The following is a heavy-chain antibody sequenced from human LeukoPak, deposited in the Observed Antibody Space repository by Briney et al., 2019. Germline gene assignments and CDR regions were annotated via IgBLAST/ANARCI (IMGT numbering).Heavy chain of an antibody. Sequence: ASVKVSCKASGYTFTGYYMHWVRQAPGQGLEWMGRIIPILGIANYAQKFQGRVTITADKSTSTAYMELSSLRSEDTAVYYCARDENYGSGSYPFDPWGQGTLVTVSS. V-gene: IGHV1-69*04. CDR1: GYTFTGYY. D-gene: IGHD3-10*01. J-gene: IGHJ5*02. CDR3: ARDENYGSGSYPFDP. CDR2: IIPILGIA.